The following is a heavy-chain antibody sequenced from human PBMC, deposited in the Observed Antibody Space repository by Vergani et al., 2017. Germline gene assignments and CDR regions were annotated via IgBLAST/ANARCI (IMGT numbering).Heavy chain of an antibody. Sequence: EVQVVESGGALVQPGGSLRLSCAASGFIFKDYWMHWVRQAPGKGLVWVSHISGDVRHANYADSVEGRFTISRDNVKNTVYLQMNSLRVDDTAVYYCAKDVAGSSSYYLDSWGQGTLVTVSS. CDR1: GFIFKDYW. CDR2: ISGDVRHA. CDR3: AKDVAGSSSYYLDS. V-gene: IGHV3-74*01. D-gene: IGHD6-6*01. J-gene: IGHJ4*02.